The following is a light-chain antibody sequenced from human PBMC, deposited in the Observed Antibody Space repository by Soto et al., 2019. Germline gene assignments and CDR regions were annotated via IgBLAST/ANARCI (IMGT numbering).Light chain of an antibody. J-gene: IGKJ5*01. CDR3: QQRSNWIT. CDR1: QSIGSA. V-gene: IGKV3-11*01. CDR2: DAS. Sequence: EIVLAQSPATLSVSRGDRAALSCRASQSIGSAVAWYHQRSGQAPRLLIFDASIRVPTTPARFSGSVSGTEFTLTISSLEPEDFAVYYCQQRSNWITFGQGTRLEIK.